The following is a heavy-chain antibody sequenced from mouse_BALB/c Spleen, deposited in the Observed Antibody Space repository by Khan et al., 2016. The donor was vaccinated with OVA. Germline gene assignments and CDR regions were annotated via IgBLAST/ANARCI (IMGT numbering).Heavy chain of an antibody. CDR3: VRAGASHWNDGWFGY. Sequence: VQLQESGAELARPGASVKMSCKASGYTFTSYTIHWIKKRPGQGLEWVGYINPGNGYTNYNQKFKDKATLTTDKSSTTAYLQLSSLTSDDSAVYFCVRAGASHWNDGWFGYWGQGTLVTVSA. CDR1: GYTFTSYT. V-gene: IGHV1-4*01. CDR2: INPGNGYT. D-gene: IGHD2-12*01. J-gene: IGHJ3*01.